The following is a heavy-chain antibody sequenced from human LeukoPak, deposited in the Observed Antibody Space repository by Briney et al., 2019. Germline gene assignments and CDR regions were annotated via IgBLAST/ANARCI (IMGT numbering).Heavy chain of an antibody. D-gene: IGHD3-22*01. V-gene: IGHV1-18*01. Sequence: GASVKVSCKASGYTFTSYGISWVRQAPGQGLEWMGWISAYNGNTNYAQKLQGRVTMTTDTSTSTAHMELRSLRSDDTAVYYCARDDDSSGGWFDPWGQGTLVTVSS. CDR2: ISAYNGNT. CDR1: GYTFTSYG. J-gene: IGHJ5*02. CDR3: ARDDDSSGGWFDP.